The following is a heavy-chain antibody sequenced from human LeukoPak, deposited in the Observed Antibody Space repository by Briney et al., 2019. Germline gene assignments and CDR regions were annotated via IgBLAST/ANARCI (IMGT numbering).Heavy chain of an antibody. CDR3: ARGLEDAFYI. CDR1: GGSISSYY. CDR2: IYYSGST. Sequence: SETLSLTCTVSGGSISSYYWSWIRQPPGKGLEWIGYIYYSGSTNYNPSLKSRVTISVDTSKNQFSPKLSSVTAADTAVYYCARGLEDAFYIWGQGTMVTGSS. V-gene: IGHV4-59*01. J-gene: IGHJ3*02.